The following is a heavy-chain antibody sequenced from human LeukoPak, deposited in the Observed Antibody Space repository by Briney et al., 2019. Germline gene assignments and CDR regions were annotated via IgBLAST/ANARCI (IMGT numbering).Heavy chain of an antibody. J-gene: IGHJ4*02. CDR3: ARDRYYGSGTYDY. V-gene: IGHV3-33*08. CDR2: IWYDGSNK. D-gene: IGHD3-10*01. Sequence: GGSLRLSCAASGFTFSSYWMSWVRQAPGKGLEWVAVIWYDGSNKYYADSVKGRFTISRDNSKNTLYLQMNSLRAEDTAVYYCARDRYYGSGTYDYWGQGTLVTVSS. CDR1: GFTFSSYW.